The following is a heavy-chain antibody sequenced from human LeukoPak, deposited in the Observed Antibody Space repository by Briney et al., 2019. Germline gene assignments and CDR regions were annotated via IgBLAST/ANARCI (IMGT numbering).Heavy chain of an antibody. Sequence: PSETLSLTCSVSGGSISSSSYYWGWIRQPPGKGLEWIGNIYYSGSTHYNPSLKSRVTISVDTSKKQFSLNLSSVTAADTAVYYCARLNVYSYYDSSAYYGYSDYWGQGTLVTVSS. CDR1: GGSISSSSYY. J-gene: IGHJ4*02. CDR3: ARLNVYSYYDSSAYYGYSDY. D-gene: IGHD3-22*01. CDR2: IYYSGST. V-gene: IGHV4-39*01.